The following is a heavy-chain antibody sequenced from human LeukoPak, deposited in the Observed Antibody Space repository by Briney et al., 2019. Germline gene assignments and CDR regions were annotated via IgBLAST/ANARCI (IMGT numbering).Heavy chain of an antibody. V-gene: IGHV3-53*01. CDR2: ISSGGST. D-gene: IGHD1-1*01. Sequence: GGSLRLSCAASGFSVGSNYMSWVRQAPGMGLEWVSLISSGGSTYYADSVKGRFTISRDNSKNTLYLQMNSLRAEDTAVYYCAREGIQALGWGAFDIWGQGTMVTVSS. CDR3: AREGIQALGWGAFDI. CDR1: GFSVGSNY. J-gene: IGHJ3*02.